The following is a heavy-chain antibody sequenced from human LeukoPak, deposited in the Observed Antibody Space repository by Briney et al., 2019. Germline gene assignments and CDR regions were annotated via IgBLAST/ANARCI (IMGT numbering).Heavy chain of an antibody. J-gene: IGHJ6*02. CDR1: GFTFRNYW. CDR2: IRPDGSQK. Sequence: PGGSLRLSCAASGFTFRNYWMSWVRQAPGEGLEWVANIRPDGSQKYYVDSARGRFTISRDNAKSSSYLQMSSLRPEDTATYYCARDFQPRYCSSSSCSPAWGQGTTVTVSS. V-gene: IGHV3-7*03. CDR3: ARDFQPRYCSSSSCSPA. D-gene: IGHD2-2*01.